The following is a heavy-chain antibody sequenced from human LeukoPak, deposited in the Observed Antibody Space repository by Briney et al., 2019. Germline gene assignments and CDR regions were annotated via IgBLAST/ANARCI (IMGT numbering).Heavy chain of an antibody. V-gene: IGHV3-23*01. J-gene: IGHJ4*02. CDR1: GFTFSSYA. D-gene: IGHD6-19*01. CDR3: AKRTPHGQWLYYFDY. Sequence: GSLRLSCAASGFTFSSYAMSWVRQAPGKGLEWVSAISGSGGSTYYADSVKGRFTISRDNSKNTLYLQMNSLRAEDTAVYYCAKRTPHGQWLYYFDYWGQGTLVTVPS. CDR2: ISGSGGST.